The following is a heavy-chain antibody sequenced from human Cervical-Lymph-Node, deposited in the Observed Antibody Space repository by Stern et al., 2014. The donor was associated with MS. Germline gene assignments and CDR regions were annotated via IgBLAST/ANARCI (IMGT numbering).Heavy chain of an antibody. J-gene: IGHJ4*02. CDR3: ATLPWGIRTFDH. CDR2: IYSGGFT. D-gene: IGHD3-16*01. Sequence: EVQLVESGGDVVQSGGSMRLSCAASGITVSGSYMSWLRQAPGKGLELLFVIYSGGFTYSTDSTKGRFSASRDESQNTLFLDMDNLEPEDTAVYYCATLPWGIRTFDHWGQGALVTVSS. V-gene: IGHV3-66*02. CDR1: GITVSGSY.